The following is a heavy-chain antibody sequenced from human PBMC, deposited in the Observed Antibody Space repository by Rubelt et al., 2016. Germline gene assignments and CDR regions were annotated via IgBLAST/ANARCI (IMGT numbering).Heavy chain of an antibody. Sequence: QVQLQESGPGLVKPSETLSLTCTVSGGSISSYYWSWIRQPPGKGLEWIGYIYYSGSTNYNPSRKSRVAVKLDTSTSKVCRRLSAVDAADTAGYYCAGCSGPIDGVDIWGQGTMVTVSS. J-gene: IGHJ3*02. V-gene: IGHV4-59*12. CDR3: AGCSGPIDGVDI. CDR2: IYYSGST. CDR1: GGSISSYY. D-gene: IGHD6-19*01.